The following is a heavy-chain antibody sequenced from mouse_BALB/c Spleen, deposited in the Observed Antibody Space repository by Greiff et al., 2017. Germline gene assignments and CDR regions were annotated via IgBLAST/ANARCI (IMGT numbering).Heavy chain of an antibody. D-gene: IGHD2-4*01. V-gene: IGHV1S29*02. CDR3: ARFYYDYDRAMDY. Sequence: VQLKESGPELVKPGASVKISCKASGYTFTDYNMHWVKQSHGKSLEWIGYIYPYNGGTGYNQKFKSKATLTVDNSSSTAYMELRSLTSEDSAVYYCARFYYDYDRAMDYWGQGTSVTVSS. J-gene: IGHJ4*01. CDR1: GYTFTDYN. CDR2: IYPYNGGT.